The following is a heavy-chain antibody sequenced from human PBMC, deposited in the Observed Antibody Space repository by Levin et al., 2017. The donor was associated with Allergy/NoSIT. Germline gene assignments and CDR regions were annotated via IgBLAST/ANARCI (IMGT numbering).Heavy chain of an antibody. V-gene: IGHV3-21*01. Sequence: LSLTCAASGFTFSSYSMNWVRQAPGKGLEWVSSISSSSSYIYYADSVKGRFTISRDNAKNSLYLQMNSLRAEDTAVYYCARSRYDDAFDIWGQGTMVTVSS. D-gene: IGHD2-15*01. CDR2: ISSSSSYI. J-gene: IGHJ3*02. CDR1: GFTFSSYS. CDR3: ARSRYDDAFDI.